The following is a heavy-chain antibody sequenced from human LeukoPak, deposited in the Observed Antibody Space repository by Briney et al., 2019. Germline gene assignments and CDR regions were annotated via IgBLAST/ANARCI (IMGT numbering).Heavy chain of an antibody. V-gene: IGHV4-30-2*01. CDR1: GGSISSGGYS. J-gene: IGHJ4*02. Sequence: SETLSLTCAVSGGSISSGGYSWSWIRQPPGKGLEWIGYIYHSGSTYYNPSLKSRVTISVDRSKNQFSLKLSSVTAADTAVYYCATMTSGVDYWGQGTLVTVSS. D-gene: IGHD3-22*01. CDR2: IYHSGST. CDR3: ATMTSGVDY.